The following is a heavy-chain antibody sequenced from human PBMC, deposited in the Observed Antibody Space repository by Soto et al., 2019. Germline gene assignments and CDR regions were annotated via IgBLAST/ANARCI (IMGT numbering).Heavy chain of an antibody. CDR3: ARDFYPLAYYFDP. CDR2: VSGSNGNT. V-gene: IGHV1-18*04. Sequence: QVQLVQSEAEVNKPGASVKVSCEASGYTFINHGISWVRQAPGQGLEWMGWVSGSNGNTKYAQKFQGRVTMTTETSTSTAHMELRNLRSDDTAVYFCARDFYPLAYYFDPWGQGTLVTVSS. CDR1: GYTFINHG. J-gene: IGHJ4*02.